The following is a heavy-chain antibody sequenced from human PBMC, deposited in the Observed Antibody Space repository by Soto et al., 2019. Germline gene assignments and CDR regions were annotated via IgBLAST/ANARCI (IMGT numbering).Heavy chain of an antibody. CDR1: GFTFRTYA. D-gene: IGHD1-1*01. CDR2: ISGSGGST. V-gene: IGHV3-23*01. J-gene: IGHJ4*02. CDR3: AKLGQLNDRFDY. Sequence: GGSLRLSCAASGFTFRTYAMSWVRLAPGKGLEWVSGISGSGGSTYYADSVKGRFTISRDNSKSTLYLQMNSLRAEDTAVYYCAKLGQLNDRFDYWGQGTLVTVSS.